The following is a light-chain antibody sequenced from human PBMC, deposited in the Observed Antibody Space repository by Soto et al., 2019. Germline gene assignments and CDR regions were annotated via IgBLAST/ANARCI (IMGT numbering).Light chain of an antibody. CDR2: AAS. CDR3: QHYHNFPRT. Sequence: ISMTQSPPTLSVSPGGRVTLSCEASETISADLAWYHHRPGQAPRLRIYAASTRAPGVPARFSGSGSGTDFTLAIANLQPEDFGLYYCQHYHNFPRTFGQGTKVDIK. V-gene: IGKV3-15*01. J-gene: IGKJ2*01. CDR1: ETISAD.